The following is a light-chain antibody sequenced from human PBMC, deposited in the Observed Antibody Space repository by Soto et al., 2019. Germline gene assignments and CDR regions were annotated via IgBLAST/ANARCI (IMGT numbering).Light chain of an antibody. CDR2: GAS. CDR1: QTVSSN. J-gene: IGKJ3*01. V-gene: IGKV3-15*01. Sequence: EIVMTQSPATLSVSPGERATLSCRASQTVSSNVAWYQQKPVQAPRLLIHGASTRAAGIPARFSGSGSGTEFTLTISSLQSEDFAVYCCQQYNDWPPFTVGPGTRVDIK. CDR3: QQYNDWPPFT.